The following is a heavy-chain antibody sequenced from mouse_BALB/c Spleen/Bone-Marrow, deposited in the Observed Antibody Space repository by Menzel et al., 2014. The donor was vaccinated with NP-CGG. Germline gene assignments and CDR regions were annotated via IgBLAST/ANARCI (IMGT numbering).Heavy chain of an antibody. CDR1: GFTFSSYG. J-gene: IGHJ4*01. V-gene: IGHV5-6*02. CDR2: ISNGGTFT. Sequence: EVKLMESGGDLVKPGGSLKLSCAASGFTFSSYGFFWVRQTPDKRLEWVATISNGGTFTYYPDSVKGRFTISRDNAKNTLYLQMSRLKSEDTAMYYCSRRQSGNYAMDYWGQGTSVTVSS. CDR3: SRRQSGNYAMDY.